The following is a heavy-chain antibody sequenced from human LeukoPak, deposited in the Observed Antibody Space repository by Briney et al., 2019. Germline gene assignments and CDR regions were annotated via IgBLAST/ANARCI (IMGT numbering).Heavy chain of an antibody. CDR2: ISSSSSYI. D-gene: IGHD2-2*01. V-gene: IGHV3-21*01. Sequence: TGGSLRLSCAASGFTFSSYSMNWVRQAPGKGLEWDSSISSSSSYIYYADSVKGRFTISRDNAKNSLYLQMNSLRAEDTAVYYCARAEHRYCSSTSCSANFDYWGQGTLVTVSS. CDR3: ARAEHRYCSSTSCSANFDY. CDR1: GFTFSSYS. J-gene: IGHJ4*02.